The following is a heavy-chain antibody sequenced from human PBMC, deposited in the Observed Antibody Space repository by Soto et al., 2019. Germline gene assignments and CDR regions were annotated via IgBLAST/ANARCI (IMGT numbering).Heavy chain of an antibody. J-gene: IGHJ6*03. Sequence: SETLSLTCTVSGGSISSGGYYWSWIRQHPGKGLEWIGYIYYSVSTNYNPSLKSRVTISVDTSKNQFSLKLSSVAAADTAVYYCARMGGSGTYYYYYYYMDVWGKGTTVTVSS. CDR3: ARMGGSGTYYYYYYYMDV. D-gene: IGHD2-15*01. CDR1: GGSISSGGYY. V-gene: IGHV4-61*08. CDR2: IYYSVST.